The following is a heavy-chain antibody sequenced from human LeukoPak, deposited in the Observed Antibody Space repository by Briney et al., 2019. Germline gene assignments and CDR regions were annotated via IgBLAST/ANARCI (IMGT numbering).Heavy chain of an antibody. CDR1: GFTFSSYE. CDR3: AREPTYCSGGSCYFDY. J-gene: IGHJ4*02. D-gene: IGHD2-15*01. V-gene: IGHV3-48*03. Sequence: GGSLRLSCAASGFTFSSYEMNWVRQAPGKGLEWVSYISSSGSTIYYADSVKGRFTNSRDNAKNSLYLQMNSLRAEDTAVYYCAREPTYCSGGSCYFDYWGQGTLVTVSS. CDR2: ISSSGSTI.